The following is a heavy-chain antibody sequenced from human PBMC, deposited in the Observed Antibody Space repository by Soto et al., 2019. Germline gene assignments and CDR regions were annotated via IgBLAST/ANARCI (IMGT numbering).Heavy chain of an antibody. J-gene: IGHJ5*02. CDR2: IYYSGST. Sequence: SXTLSLTCTVSGGSISSYDWSWIRQPPGKGLEWIGYIYYSGSTNYNPSLKSPVTISVDTSKNRFSLKLSSVTAADTAVYYCAGQEIRSWYLWFDPWGQGTLVTVSS. CDR3: AGQEIRSWYLWFDP. D-gene: IGHD6-13*01. V-gene: IGHV4-59*01. CDR1: GGSISSYD.